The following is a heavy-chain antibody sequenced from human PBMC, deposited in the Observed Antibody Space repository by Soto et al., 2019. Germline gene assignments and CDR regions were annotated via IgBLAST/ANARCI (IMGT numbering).Heavy chain of an antibody. CDR2: ISPYNGNT. D-gene: IGHD3-3*01. CDR1: GYTFRNYG. J-gene: IGHJ4*02. CDR3: ARDLVSGSDFWRAYNGGYFDS. Sequence: QVQLVQSGAEVKRPGASVKVSCKASGYTFRNYGITWVRQAPGQGLEWMAWISPYNGNTNYAQDLQGRVTMTTDTSTSTAYMGLRSLTSEDTAMYYCARDLVSGSDFWRAYNGGYFDSWGQGTLVTVSS. V-gene: IGHV1-18*01.